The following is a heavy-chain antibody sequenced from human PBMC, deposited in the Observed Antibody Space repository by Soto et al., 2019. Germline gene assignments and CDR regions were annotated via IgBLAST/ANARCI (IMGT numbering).Heavy chain of an antibody. J-gene: IGHJ4*02. CDR2: FDPEDGET. Sequence: GASVKVSCKVSGYTLTELSMHWVRQAPGKGLEWMGGFDPEDGETIYAQKFQGRVTMTEDTSTGTAYMELSSLRSEDTAVYYCATDFVVVPAARFSYSGQGTLVTVSS. D-gene: IGHD2-2*01. CDR3: ATDFVVVPAARFSY. V-gene: IGHV1-24*01. CDR1: GYTLTELS.